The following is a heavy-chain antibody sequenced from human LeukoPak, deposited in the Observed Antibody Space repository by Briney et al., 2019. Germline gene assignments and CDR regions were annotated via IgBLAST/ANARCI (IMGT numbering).Heavy chain of an antibody. Sequence: SETLSLTCTVSGGSISSYYWSWIRQPPGKELEWIGYIYYSGSTNYNPSLKSRVTISVDTSKNQISLRLSSVTAADTAVYFCARVDSGTYYMPFDYWGQGSLVTVSS. CDR2: IYYSGST. CDR3: ARVDSGTYYMPFDY. CDR1: GGSISSYY. D-gene: IGHD1-26*01. J-gene: IGHJ4*02. V-gene: IGHV4-59*01.